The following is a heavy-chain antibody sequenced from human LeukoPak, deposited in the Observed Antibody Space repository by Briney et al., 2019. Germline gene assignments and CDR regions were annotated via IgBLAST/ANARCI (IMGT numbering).Heavy chain of an antibody. J-gene: IGHJ4*02. CDR1: GGSISSSSYY. CDR3: ARGLNYYESSGLGY. V-gene: IGHV4-39*07. Sequence: PETLSLTCTVSGGSISSSSYYWGWIRQPPGKGLEWIGSIYYSGSTYYNPSLKSRVTISVDTSNNQFSLKLTSVTAADTAVYYCARGLNYYESSGLGYWGQGTLVTVSS. D-gene: IGHD3-22*01. CDR2: IYYSGST.